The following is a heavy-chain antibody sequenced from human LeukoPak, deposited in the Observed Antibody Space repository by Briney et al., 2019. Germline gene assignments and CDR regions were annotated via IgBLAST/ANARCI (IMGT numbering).Heavy chain of an antibody. J-gene: IGHJ6*02. CDR1: GFTFSDYY. CDR3: ARDGGFGYSSGWYPSYSYSGMDV. Sequence: GGSLRLSCAASGFTFSDYYMSWVRQAPGKGLEWVSYISRSGSTIYYADSVKGRFTISRDNAKNSLYLQMNRLRAEDTAVYYCARDGGFGYSSGWYPSYSYSGMDVWGQGTTVTVSS. CDR2: ISRSGSTI. D-gene: IGHD6-13*01. V-gene: IGHV3-11*01.